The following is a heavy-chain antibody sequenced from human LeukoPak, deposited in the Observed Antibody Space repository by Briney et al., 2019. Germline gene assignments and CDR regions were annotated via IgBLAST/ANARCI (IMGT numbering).Heavy chain of an antibody. CDR3: ARGSNFDY. D-gene: IGHD6-13*01. Sequence: PGGSLRLSCAASGFTFSSYNMHWVRQAPGKGLEWVAVISYDGSNKYHADSVKGRFTISGDNSKSTLYLQMNSLSPEDTAVYYCARGSNFDYWGQGTLVTVSS. CDR1: GFTFSSYN. V-gene: IGHV3-30*03. CDR2: ISYDGSNK. J-gene: IGHJ4*02.